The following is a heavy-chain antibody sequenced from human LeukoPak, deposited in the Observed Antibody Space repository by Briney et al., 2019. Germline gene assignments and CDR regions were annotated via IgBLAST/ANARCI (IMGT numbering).Heavy chain of an antibody. CDR1: GGTFSSYA. J-gene: IGHJ4*02. V-gene: IGHV1-69*13. D-gene: IGHD4-17*01. CDR3: ARRDYGDFYFDY. Sequence: SVKVSCKASGGTFSSYAISWVRQAPGQGLEWMGGIIPIFGTANYAQKFQGRVTITADESTSTAYMELSSLRSEDTAVYYCARRDYGDFYFDYWGQGTLVTVSS. CDR2: IIPIFGTA.